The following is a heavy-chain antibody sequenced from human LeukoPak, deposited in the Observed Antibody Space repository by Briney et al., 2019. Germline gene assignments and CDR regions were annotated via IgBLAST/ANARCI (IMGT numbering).Heavy chain of an antibody. D-gene: IGHD5-24*01. CDR3: ATAGNYRFDY. J-gene: IGHJ4*02. CDR2: IWYDGSNK. V-gene: IGHV3-33*01. CDR1: GFIFSSYG. Sequence: GGSLRLSCAASGFIFSSYGMHWVRQAPGKGLEWVAVIWYDGSNKYYADSVKGRFTISRDNSKNTLYLQMNSLRAEDTAVYYCATAGNYRFDYWGLGTLVTVSS.